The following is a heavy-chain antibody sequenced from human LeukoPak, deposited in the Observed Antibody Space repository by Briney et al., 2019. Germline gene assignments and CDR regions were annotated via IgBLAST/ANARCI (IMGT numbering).Heavy chain of an antibody. V-gene: IGHV1-8*03. D-gene: IGHD3-3*01. CDR3: AREYYDFWSGYSQDAFDI. CDR1: GYTFTSYD. J-gene: IGHJ3*02. Sequence: ASVKVSCKASGYTFTSYDINWVRQATGQGLEWMGWMNPNSGNTGYAQKFQGRVTITRNTSISTAYMELSSLRSEDTAVYYCAREYYDFWSGYSQDAFDIWGQGTMVTVSS. CDR2: MNPNSGNT.